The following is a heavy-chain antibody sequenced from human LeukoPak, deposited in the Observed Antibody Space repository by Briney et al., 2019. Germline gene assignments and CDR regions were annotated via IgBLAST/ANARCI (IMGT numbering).Heavy chain of an antibody. CDR3: ARLLAPVGATRDLDY. Sequence: SETLSLTCTVSGGSISSYYWSWIRQPPGKGLEWIGYIYYSGSTNYNPSLKSRVTISVDTSKNQFSLKLSSVTAADTAVYYCARLLAPVGATRDLDYWGQGTLVTVSP. CDR1: GGSISSYY. D-gene: IGHD1-26*01. V-gene: IGHV4-59*08. J-gene: IGHJ4*02. CDR2: IYYSGST.